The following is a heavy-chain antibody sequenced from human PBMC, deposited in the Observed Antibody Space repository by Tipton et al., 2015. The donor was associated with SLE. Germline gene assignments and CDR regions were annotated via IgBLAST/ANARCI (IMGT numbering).Heavy chain of an antibody. CDR1: GGSFSGYY. D-gene: IGHD3-10*01. J-gene: IGHJ4*02. V-gene: IGHV4-34*01. CDR2: INHSRST. CDR3: ARGQGSGYGSGSYYD. Sequence: TLSLTCAVYGGSFSGYYWSWIRQPPGKGLEWIGEINHSRSTNYNPSLKSRVTISVDPSKNQFSLKLSSVTAADTAVYYCARGQGSGYGSGSYYDWGQGTLVTVSS.